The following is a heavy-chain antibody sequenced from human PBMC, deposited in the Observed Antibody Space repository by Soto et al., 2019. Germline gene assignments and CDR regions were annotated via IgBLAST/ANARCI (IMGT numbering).Heavy chain of an antibody. Sequence: ASVKVSCKASGYTFTSYYMHWVRQAPGQGLEWMGIINPSGGSTSYAQKFQGRVTMTRDTSTSTVYMELSSLRSEDTAVYYCARDVDNIVVVVAATIVPAFDIWGQGTMVTVSS. D-gene: IGHD2-15*01. CDR1: GYTFTSYY. V-gene: IGHV1-46*01. CDR3: ARDVDNIVVVVAATIVPAFDI. CDR2: INPSGGST. J-gene: IGHJ3*02.